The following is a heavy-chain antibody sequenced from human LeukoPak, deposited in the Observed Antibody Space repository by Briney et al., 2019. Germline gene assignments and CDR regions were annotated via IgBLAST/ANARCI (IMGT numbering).Heavy chain of an antibody. CDR2: NSITGDS. J-gene: IGHJ3*02. CDR1: GGSISSGGYF. Sequence: SQTLSLTCNVSGGSISSGGYFWSWVRQPAGKGLEYIGRNSITGDSNYNPSLKSRVSISVDTSKNQLSLKLTSVTASDTAVYYCARTGYGSGSYYNFAFDTWGRGTMVTVSS. CDR3: ARTGYGSGSYYNFAFDT. V-gene: IGHV4-61*02. D-gene: IGHD3-10*01.